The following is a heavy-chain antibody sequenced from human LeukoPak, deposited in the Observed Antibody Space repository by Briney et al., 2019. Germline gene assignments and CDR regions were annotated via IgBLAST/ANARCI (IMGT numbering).Heavy chain of an antibody. CDR3: AYGLGKDGYKGWF. CDR2: IYHAGTT. D-gene: IGHD5-12*01. V-gene: IGHV4-39*01. J-gene: IGHJ4*02. Sequence: PETLSLTCTVSGGSITTSYYYWGWIRQPPGKGLEWIGSIYHAGTTYYSPSLKSRVSISLDTAKNQFSLKMTSVTATDTAVYFCAYGLGKDGYKGWFWGQGTLVSVSS. CDR1: GGSITTSYYY.